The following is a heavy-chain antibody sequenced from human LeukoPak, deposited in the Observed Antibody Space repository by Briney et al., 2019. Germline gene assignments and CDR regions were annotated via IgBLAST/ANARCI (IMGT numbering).Heavy chain of an antibody. J-gene: IGHJ6*03. CDR2: IYTSGST. CDR1: GGSISSYY. Sequence: PSETLSLTCTVSGGSISSYYWSWIRQPPGKGLEWIGRIYTSGSTNYNPSLKSRVTISVDTSKNQFSLKLSSVTAADTAVYYCARTTEGGYTYDFFYYYYMDVWGKGTTVTISS. D-gene: IGHD5-18*01. CDR3: ARTTEGGYTYDFFYYYYMDV. V-gene: IGHV4-4*07.